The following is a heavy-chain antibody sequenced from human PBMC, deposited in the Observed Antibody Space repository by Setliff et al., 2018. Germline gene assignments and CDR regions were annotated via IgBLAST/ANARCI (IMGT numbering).Heavy chain of an antibody. Sequence: SETLSLTCAAYGGTFSDYYWTWIRQPPGKGLEWIGEINHSGISNYNPSLKSRVTIAVDTSNNQFSLKLTSVTAADTAVYYCARGRNVAARLLDSWGQGARVTSPQ. CDR2: INHSGIS. D-gene: IGHD6-6*01. V-gene: IGHV4-34*08. CDR3: ARGRNVAARLLDS. CDR1: GGTFSDYY. J-gene: IGHJ4*02.